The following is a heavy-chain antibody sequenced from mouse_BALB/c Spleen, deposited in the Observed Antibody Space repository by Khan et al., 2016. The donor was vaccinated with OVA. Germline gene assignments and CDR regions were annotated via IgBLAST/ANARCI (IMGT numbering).Heavy chain of an antibody. CDR3: ARAYYRYDERVAS. D-gene: IGHD2-14*01. Sequence: EVELVESGGGLVKPGGSLKLSCAASGFTFSDYYMYWVRQTPEKRLEWVASISDGGIFTYYADSVKGRFTISRDNDKSNLYLQMSSLKSEDTAMYYCARAYYRYDERVASWGQGTLVTVSA. V-gene: IGHV5-4*02. J-gene: IGHJ3*01. CDR2: ISDGGIFT. CDR1: GFTFSDYY.